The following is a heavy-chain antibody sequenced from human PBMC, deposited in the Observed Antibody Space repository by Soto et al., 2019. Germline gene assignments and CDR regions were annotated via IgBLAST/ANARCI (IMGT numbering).Heavy chain of an antibody. CDR1: GFTFSSYG. J-gene: IGHJ6*03. CDR3: ATSLRFCSGGSCYSFGYYYYYMDV. D-gene: IGHD2-15*01. CDR2: IWYDGSNK. V-gene: IGHV3-33*01. Sequence: GGSLRLSCAASGFTFSSYGMHWVRQAPGKGLEWVAVIWYDGSNKYYADSVKGRFTISRDNSKNTLYLQMNSLRAEDTAVYYCATSLRFCSGGSCYSFGYYYYYMDVWGKGTTVTVSS.